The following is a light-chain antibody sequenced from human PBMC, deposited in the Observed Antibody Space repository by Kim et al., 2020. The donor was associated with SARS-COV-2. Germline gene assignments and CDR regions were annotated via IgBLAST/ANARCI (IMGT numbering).Light chain of an antibody. CDR2: DAS. CDR1: QSVSSY. CDR3: QQRSNWIT. J-gene: IGKJ5*01. V-gene: IGKV3-11*01. Sequence: LSLSPGERATLSGRASQSVSSYLAWYQQKPGQAPRLLIQDASTRATGIPARFRGSGSGTDFTLTISSLEPEDFAAYYCQQRSNWITFGQGTRLEI.